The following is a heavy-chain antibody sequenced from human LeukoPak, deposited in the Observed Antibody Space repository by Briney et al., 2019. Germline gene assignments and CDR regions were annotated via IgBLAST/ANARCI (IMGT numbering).Heavy chain of an antibody. V-gene: IGHV3-23*01. CDR3: AKGRLTLDN. D-gene: IGHD2-21*02. Sequence: GSLRLSCAASGFTFSSYAMSWVRQAPGKGLDWVSIISNGGDSTLYADSVEGRFTISRDNSKNTLYLQMNSLRAEDTAVYYCAKGRLTLDNWGQGTLVTVSS. J-gene: IGHJ4*02. CDR1: GFTFSSYA. CDR2: ISNGGDST.